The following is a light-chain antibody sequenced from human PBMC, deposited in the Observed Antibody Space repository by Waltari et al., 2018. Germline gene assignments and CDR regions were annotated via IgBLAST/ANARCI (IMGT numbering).Light chain of an antibody. V-gene: IGLV2-14*03. CDR2: DVS. Sequence: QSALTQPASVSGSPGQSITIPCTGTRSEIGVYNYVSWYKQHPGKDPKLGLYDVSERPSGVSNRFSGSKSCNTSSLTISGLQAEDEADYSCSSYTTNTWRVFGGGTRLTVL. J-gene: IGLJ3*02. CDR1: RSEIGVYNY. CDR3: SSYTTNTWRV.